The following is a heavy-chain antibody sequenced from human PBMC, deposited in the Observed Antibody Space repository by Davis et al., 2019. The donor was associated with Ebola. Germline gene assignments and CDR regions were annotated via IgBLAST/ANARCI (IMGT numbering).Heavy chain of an antibody. D-gene: IGHD1-26*01. CDR3: ARGHTYGRWDDWFDP. CDR2: INPNSGGT. J-gene: IGHJ5*02. Sequence: ASVKVSCKASGYTFTGYYMHWVRQAPGQGLEWMGRINPNSGGTNYAQKFQDRVTLTIDTSINTAYMELDRLRSDDTAVYYCARGHTYGRWDDWFDPWGQGTVVTVSS. CDR1: GYTFTGYY. V-gene: IGHV1-2*06.